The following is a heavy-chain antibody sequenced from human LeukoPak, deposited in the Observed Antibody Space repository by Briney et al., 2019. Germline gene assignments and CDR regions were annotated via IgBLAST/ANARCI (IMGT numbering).Heavy chain of an antibody. J-gene: IGHJ6*03. CDR1: GGSIRSYY. CDR3: ASYYYYMDV. V-gene: IGHV4-59*01. Sequence: ASGAPSLPCSVAGGSIRSYYWSRSRQPPGKGLEWIGYIYYSGSTNYNPSLKSRVTISVDTSKNQFSLKLSSVTAADTAVYYCASYYYYMDVWGKGTTVTVSS. CDR2: IYYSGST.